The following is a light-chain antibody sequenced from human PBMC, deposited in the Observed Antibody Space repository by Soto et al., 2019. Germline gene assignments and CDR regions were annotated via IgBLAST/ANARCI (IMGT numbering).Light chain of an antibody. CDR1: QDIDNF. J-gene: IGKJ4*01. CDR3: QKCKVAPFT. V-gene: IGKV1-27*01. Sequence: DIQMTQSPSSLSAFLGDTVTITCRASQDIDNFLAWYQQKPGKVPKLLISAASTLQSGVPSRFSGSGSGTDFTLTISSLQPEDVATYYCQKCKVAPFTFGGGTKVDIK. CDR2: AAS.